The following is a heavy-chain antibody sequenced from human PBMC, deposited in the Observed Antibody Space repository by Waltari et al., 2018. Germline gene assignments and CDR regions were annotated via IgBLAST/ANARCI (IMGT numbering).Heavy chain of an antibody. D-gene: IGHD1-26*01. Sequence: EVQLLESGGGLVQPGGSLRLACAASGCTFSSYAMIWGRQAPGKGLEWVSAISGSGGSTYSADSVKGRFTISRDNSKTTLYLQMNSLRAEDSAVYYCAKVGSYSCLDYWGQGTLVTVSS. V-gene: IGHV3-23*01. CDR1: GCTFSSYA. J-gene: IGHJ4*02. CDR2: ISGSGGST. CDR3: AKVGSYSCLDY.